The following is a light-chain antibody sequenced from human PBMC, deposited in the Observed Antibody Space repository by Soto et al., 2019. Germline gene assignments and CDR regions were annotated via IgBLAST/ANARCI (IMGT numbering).Light chain of an antibody. J-gene: IGKJ4*01. Sequence: EIVLTQSPATLSLSPGERATLSCRASQSVSSYLAWYQQKPGQAPRLLIYDASNRATGIPARFSGSGSGTDFTLTISSLEPEDFAVYYCQQRRNWPLTFGGGTKVAIK. CDR1: QSVSSY. CDR2: DAS. CDR3: QQRRNWPLT. V-gene: IGKV3-11*01.